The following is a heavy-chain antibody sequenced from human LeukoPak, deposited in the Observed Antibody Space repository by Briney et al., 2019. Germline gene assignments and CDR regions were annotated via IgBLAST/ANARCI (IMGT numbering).Heavy chain of an antibody. CDR2: ISGDGAST. CDR1: GFTFSSYV. Sequence: QPGGSLRLSCSASGFTFSSYVMHWVRQAPGKGLEYASGISGDGASTYYAESVKGRFTISRDNSKNTLYVQMTSLRAEDTAVYYCVYQVQGVVKWGQGTLVTVSS. D-gene: IGHD3-3*01. V-gene: IGHV3-64*05. CDR3: VYQVQGVVK. J-gene: IGHJ4*02.